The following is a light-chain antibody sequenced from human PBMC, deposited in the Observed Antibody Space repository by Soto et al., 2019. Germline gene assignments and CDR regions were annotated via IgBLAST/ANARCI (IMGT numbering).Light chain of an antibody. CDR2: GAY. V-gene: IGKV3-15*01. CDR3: QQYNNCPPLT. J-gene: IGKJ4*01. Sequence: EIVMPQSPATLSVSPGERATLSCRASQSVSSNLAWYPQKPGQAPRLLIYGAYTRATGIPARFSGSGSGTEFTLTISSLQSEDFAVYYCQQYNNCPPLTFGGGTKVLIK. CDR1: QSVSSN.